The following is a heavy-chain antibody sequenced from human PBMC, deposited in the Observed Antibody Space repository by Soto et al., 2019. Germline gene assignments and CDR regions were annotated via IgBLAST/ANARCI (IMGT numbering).Heavy chain of an antibody. V-gene: IGHV5-51*01. D-gene: IGHD2-15*01. CDR1: GYSFASSW. CDR3: ARGGAFDV. CDR2: IFPGDSDT. Sequence: GESLKISGKGSGYSFASSWIAWVRQMPGKGLELMGIIFPGDSDTRYSPSFQGQVTISADKSISTAYPQWSSLKASDIAMYYCARGGAFDVWGQGTMVTVSS. J-gene: IGHJ3*01.